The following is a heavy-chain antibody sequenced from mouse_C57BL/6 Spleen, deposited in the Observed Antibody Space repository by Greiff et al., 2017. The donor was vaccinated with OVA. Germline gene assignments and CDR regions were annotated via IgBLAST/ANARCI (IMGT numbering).Heavy chain of an antibody. J-gene: IGHJ2*01. CDR3: ARSIYDGYYLDY. V-gene: IGHV1-76*01. CDR1: GYTFTDYY. CDR2: IYPGSGNT. Sequence: QVQLQQSGAELVRPGASVKLSCKASGYTFTDYYINWVKQRPGQGLEWIARIYPGSGNTYYNEKFKGKATLTAEKSSSTAYMQLSSLTSEDSAVYFCARSIYDGYYLDYWGQGTTLTVSS. D-gene: IGHD2-3*01.